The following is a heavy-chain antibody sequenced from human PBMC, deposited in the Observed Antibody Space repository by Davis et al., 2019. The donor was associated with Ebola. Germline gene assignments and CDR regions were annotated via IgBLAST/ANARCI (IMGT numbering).Heavy chain of an antibody. D-gene: IGHD3-3*01. Sequence: GSLRLSCSVSGGSISTYYWSWIRQPPGKRLEWIGFIYYNGNTDYNPSLKSRVTISVDTSKNQFSLKLSSVTAADTAVYYCARLPRSYDFWSGSYYYYGMDVWGQGTTVTVSS. CDR3: ARLPRSYDFWSGSYYYYGMDV. J-gene: IGHJ6*02. V-gene: IGHV4-59*08. CDR1: GGSISTYY. CDR2: IYYNGNT.